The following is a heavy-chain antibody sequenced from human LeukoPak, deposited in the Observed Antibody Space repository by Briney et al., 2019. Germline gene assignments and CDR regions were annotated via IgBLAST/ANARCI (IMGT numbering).Heavy chain of an antibody. J-gene: IGHJ1*01. CDR3: ARVAAGIGFFQH. CDR2: IYHSGST. V-gene: IGHV4-30-2*01. D-gene: IGHD6-13*01. Sequence: SETLSLTCTVSGGSISSGGYYWSWIRQPPGKGLEWIGYIYHSGSTYYNPSLKSRVTISVDTSKNQLSLKLSSATAADTAVYYCARVAAGIGFFQHWGQGTLVTVSS. CDR1: GGSISSGGYY.